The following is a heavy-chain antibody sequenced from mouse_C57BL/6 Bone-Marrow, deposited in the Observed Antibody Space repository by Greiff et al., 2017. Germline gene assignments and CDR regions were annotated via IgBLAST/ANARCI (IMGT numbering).Heavy chain of an antibody. CDR2: ISNGGGST. J-gene: IGHJ2*01. Sequence: RLEWVAYISNGGGSTYYPDTVKGRFTISRDNAKNTLYLQMSRLKSEDTAMYYCARHRRDYFDYWGQGTTLTVSS. V-gene: IGHV5-12*01. CDR3: ARHRRDYFDY.